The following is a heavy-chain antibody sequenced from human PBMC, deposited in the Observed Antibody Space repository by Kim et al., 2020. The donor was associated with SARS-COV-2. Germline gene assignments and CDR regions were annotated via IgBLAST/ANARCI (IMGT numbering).Heavy chain of an antibody. CDR3: AKVVVPVATHYYYYMDV. D-gene: IGHD2-2*01. J-gene: IGHJ6*03. Sequence: VKGRFTNSRDNAKKSLYLQMNSLRAEDTALYYCAKVVVPVATHYYYYMDVWGKGTTVTVSS. V-gene: IGHV3-9*01.